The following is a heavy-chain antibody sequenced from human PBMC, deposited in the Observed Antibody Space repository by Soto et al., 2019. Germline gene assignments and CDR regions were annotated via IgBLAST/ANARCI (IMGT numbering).Heavy chain of an antibody. V-gene: IGHV1-69*13. CDR1: GGTFSSYA. CDR3: ERPLDYDILTGYYVYYHYGMDV. CDR2: IIPIFGTA. Sequence: SVKVSCKASGGTFSSYAISWVRQAPGQGLEWMGGIIPIFGTANYAQKFQGRVTITADESTSTAYMELSSLRSEDTAVYYCERPLDYDILTGYYVYYHYGMDVWGQGTTVIVSS. D-gene: IGHD3-9*01. J-gene: IGHJ6*02.